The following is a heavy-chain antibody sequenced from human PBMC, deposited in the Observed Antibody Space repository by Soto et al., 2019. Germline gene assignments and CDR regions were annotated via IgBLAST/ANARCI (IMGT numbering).Heavy chain of an antibody. V-gene: IGHV4-31*03. CDR1: GGSISSGGYY. CDR3: ARDPYSSSEGFDY. D-gene: IGHD6-6*01. Sequence: SETLSLTCTVSGGSISSGGYYWSWIRQHPGKGLEWIGYIYYSGSTYYNPSLKSRVTISVDTSKNQFSLKLSSVTAADTAVYYCARDPYSSSEGFDYWGQGTLVTVYS. CDR2: IYYSGST. J-gene: IGHJ4*02.